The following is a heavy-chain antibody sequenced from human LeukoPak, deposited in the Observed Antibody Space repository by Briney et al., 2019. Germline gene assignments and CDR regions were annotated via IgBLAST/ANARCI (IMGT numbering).Heavy chain of an antibody. D-gene: IGHD2-2*01. Sequence: GGSLRLSCAASGCNFSDYYMNWIRQAPGKGLEWVSYISSTSTYINYADSVKGRFTISRDNARNSLFLQMDSLRAEDTAVYYCARDQRYCSTSSCPWEPFDYWGQGTLVTVSS. CDR2: ISSTSTYI. CDR1: GCNFSDYY. J-gene: IGHJ4*02. CDR3: ARDQRYCSTSSCPWEPFDY. V-gene: IGHV3-11*05.